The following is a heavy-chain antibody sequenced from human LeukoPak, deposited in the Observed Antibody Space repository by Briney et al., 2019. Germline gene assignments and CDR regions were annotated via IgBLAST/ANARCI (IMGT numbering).Heavy chain of an antibody. CDR2: IYYSGST. CDR3: ARWPRNYDILTGSIYAFDY. CDR1: GGSVSSGGCY. V-gene: IGHV4-61*08. Sequence: PSETLSLTCTVSGGSVSSGGCYWSWIRQPPGKGLEWIGYIYYSGSTNYNPSLKSRVTISVDTSKNQFSLKLSSVTAADTAVYYCARWPRNYDILTGSIYAFDYWGQGTLVTVSS. D-gene: IGHD3-9*01. J-gene: IGHJ4*02.